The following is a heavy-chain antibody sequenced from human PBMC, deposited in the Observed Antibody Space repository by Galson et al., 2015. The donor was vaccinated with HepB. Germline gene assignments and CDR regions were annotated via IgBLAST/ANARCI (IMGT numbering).Heavy chain of an antibody. D-gene: IGHD5-24*01. Sequence: SLRLSCAASGFTFSSSWMHWVRQAPGKGLVWVSRINSDGSSTNYADSVKGRFTISRDNARNTLYLQMNSLRAEDTAVYYCATLRDDYNSFFKPWGQGTLVTVSS. CDR1: GFTFSSSW. CDR2: INSDGSST. V-gene: IGHV3-74*01. J-gene: IGHJ1*01. CDR3: ATLRDDYNSFFKP.